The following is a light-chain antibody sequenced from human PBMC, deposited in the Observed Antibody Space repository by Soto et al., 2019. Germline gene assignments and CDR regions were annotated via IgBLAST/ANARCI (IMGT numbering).Light chain of an antibody. J-gene: IGKJ4*01. CDR1: QSVSSSY. V-gene: IGKV3-20*01. CDR3: QHYRTS. Sequence: EIVLTQSPGTLSLSPGERATLSCRASQSVSSSYLAWYQQKPGQAPRQLIYGASSRATGIPDRFSGSGSGKDFTLTITRLEPEAFAVYYCQHYRTSFGGGTRVEIK. CDR2: GAS.